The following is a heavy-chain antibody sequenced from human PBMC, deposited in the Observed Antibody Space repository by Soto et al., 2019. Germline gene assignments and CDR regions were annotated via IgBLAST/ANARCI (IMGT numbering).Heavy chain of an antibody. CDR1: GDSVSSGSYY. D-gene: IGHD2-8*01. CDR2: IYDSVFYRGST. CDR3: ARVNGGPYYFDR. J-gene: IGHJ4*02. V-gene: IGHV4-61*01. Sequence: NPSETLSLTCSVSGDSVSSGSYYWIWIRHPPGRGLQWIGYIYDSVFYRGSTNYNPSLKSRVTMSVDTSKNQFSLKLNSVTAADTAVYYCARVNGGPYYFDRWGQGTVVTVSS.